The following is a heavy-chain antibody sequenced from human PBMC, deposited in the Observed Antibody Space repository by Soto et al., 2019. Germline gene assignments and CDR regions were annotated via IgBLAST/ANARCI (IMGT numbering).Heavy chain of an antibody. CDR2: IYVTGTT. Sequence: QVQLQESGPGLVKPAQTLSLTCNVSGGSMNHGDYYWSWVRQSPEKGLEWIGSIYVTGTTYYHPSSTSRVTISVNRSSHQFSLGLTSVTAEDMAVYFCARLCRSNIWAGNSFDSWGQGSLVTFS. D-gene: IGHD1-26*01. J-gene: IGHJ4*02. V-gene: IGHV4-30-4*01. CDR1: GGSMNHGDYY. CDR3: ARLCRSNIWAGNSFDS.